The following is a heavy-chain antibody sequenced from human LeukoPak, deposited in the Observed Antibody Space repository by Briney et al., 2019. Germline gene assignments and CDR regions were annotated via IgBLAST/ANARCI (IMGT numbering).Heavy chain of an antibody. Sequence: SETLSLTCTVSGYSISSGYYWGWIRQSPGKGLEWIGSSHYSGSTYYNPSLKSRVTISVDTSKNQFSLKLSSVTAADTAVYYCARALVVPDYWGQGTLVTVSS. J-gene: IGHJ4*02. CDR1: GYSISSGYY. D-gene: IGHD2-15*01. V-gene: IGHV4-38-2*02. CDR2: SHYSGST. CDR3: ARALVVPDY.